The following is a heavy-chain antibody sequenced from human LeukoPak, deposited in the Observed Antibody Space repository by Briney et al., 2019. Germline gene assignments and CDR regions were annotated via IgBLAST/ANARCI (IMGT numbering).Heavy chain of an antibody. V-gene: IGHV1-2*02. D-gene: IGHD6-19*01. CDR3: ATTGSGRTFGY. J-gene: IGHJ4*02. Sequence: ASVKVSCKASGYTFTGYYMHWVRQAPGQGLEWMGWINPNSGGTNYAQKFQGRVTMTRDTSTSTVYMELSSLRSEDTAVFYCATTGSGRTFGYWGQGTLVTVSS. CDR1: GYTFTGYY. CDR2: INPNSGGT.